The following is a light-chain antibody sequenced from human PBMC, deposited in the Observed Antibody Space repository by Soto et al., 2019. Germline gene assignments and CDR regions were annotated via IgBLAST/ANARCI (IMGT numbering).Light chain of an antibody. Sequence: SYELTQPPSVSVSPGQTARITCSGDALPKQYAYWYHQKPGQAPVLVVYNDSERPSGIPARFSGSSSGTTVTLTISGVQAEDEADYYCQSPDSSGTSWVFGGGTQLTVL. V-gene: IGLV3-25*02. CDR3: QSPDSSGTSWV. CDR1: ALPKQY. J-gene: IGLJ3*02. CDR2: NDS.